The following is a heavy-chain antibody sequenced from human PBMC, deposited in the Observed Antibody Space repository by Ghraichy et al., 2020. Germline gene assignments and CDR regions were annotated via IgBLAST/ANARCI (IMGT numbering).Heavy chain of an antibody. Sequence: LTCVGSGFTFSSYSMNWVRQSPGKGLQWLSYITSSSRTVSYADSVKGRFTISRDNAKNSLYLQMKSLRDDDTGVYDCARASSVVRFYYYDGMDVWGQGTPVAVSS. V-gene: IGHV3-48*02. CDR3: ARASSVVRFYYYDGMDV. J-gene: IGHJ6*02. CDR1: GFTFSSYS. CDR2: ITSSSRTV. D-gene: IGHD4-23*01.